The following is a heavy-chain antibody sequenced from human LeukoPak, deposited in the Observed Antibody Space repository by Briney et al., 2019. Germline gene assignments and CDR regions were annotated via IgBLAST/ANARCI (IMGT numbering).Heavy chain of an antibody. CDR3: ARDRYLAAAGYFDY. D-gene: IGHD6-13*01. CDR1: GFTFSSYA. V-gene: IGHV3-30*04. Sequence: GGSLRLSCAASGFTFSSYAMHWVRQAPGKGLEWVAVISYDGSNKYYADSAKGRFTISRDNSKNTLYLQMNSLRAEDTAVYYCARDRYLAAAGYFDYWGQGTLVTVSS. J-gene: IGHJ4*02. CDR2: ISYDGSNK.